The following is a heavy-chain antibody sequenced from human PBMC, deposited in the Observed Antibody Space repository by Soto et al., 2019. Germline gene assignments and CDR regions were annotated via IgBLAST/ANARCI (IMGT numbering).Heavy chain of an antibody. CDR2: TYYRSKWYN. CDR3: VRGIGYIDS. V-gene: IGHV6-1*01. J-gene: IGHJ4*02. D-gene: IGHD3-3*01. Sequence: SQTLSLTCAISGDSVSSNSAAWSWIRQSPSRGLEWLGRTYYRSKWYNDYAVSVKSRITINPDTSKNQFSLQLKFVAPEDTAVYYCVRGIGYIDSWGQGTLVTVSS. CDR1: GDSVSSNSAA.